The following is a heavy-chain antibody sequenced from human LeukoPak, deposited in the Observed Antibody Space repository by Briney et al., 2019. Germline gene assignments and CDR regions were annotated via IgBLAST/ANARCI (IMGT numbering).Heavy chain of an antibody. CDR3: ARGNGDGYNYVGAFDI. D-gene: IGHD5-24*01. J-gene: IGHJ3*02. V-gene: IGHV3-21*05. CDR1: GFTFSSFS. CDR2: ISGSSSHT. Sequence: GSLRLSCAVSGFTFSSFSMNWVRQAPGKGLEWVSYISGSSSHTDYADSVKGRFTISRDSAKNSLYLQMNSLRVEDTAVYYCARGNGDGYNYVGAFDIWGQGTMVTVSS.